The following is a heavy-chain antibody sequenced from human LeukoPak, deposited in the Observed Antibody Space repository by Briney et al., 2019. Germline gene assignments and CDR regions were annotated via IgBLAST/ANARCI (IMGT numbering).Heavy chain of an antibody. CDR1: GFTFSSYW. CDR3: ARVGGDGDIDY. D-gene: IGHD4-17*01. J-gene: IGHJ4*02. Sequence: PGGSLRLSCAASGFTFSSYWMNWVRQAPGKGLEWVANIKQDGSEKYYVDSVKGRFTISRDNAKNSLYLQMNSLRAKDTAVYYCARVGGDGDIDYWGQGTLVTVSS. CDR2: IKQDGSEK. V-gene: IGHV3-7*01.